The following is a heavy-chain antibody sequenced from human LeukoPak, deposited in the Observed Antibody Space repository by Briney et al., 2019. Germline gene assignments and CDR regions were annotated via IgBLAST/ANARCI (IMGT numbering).Heavy chain of an antibody. V-gene: IGHV3-30*03. Sequence: GGSLRLSCAASGFTFSSYGMHWVRQAPGKGLEWVAVISYDGSNKYYADSVKGRFTISRDNSKNTLYLQMNSLRAEDTAVYYCARGFGGYSYGETDFDYWGQGTLVTVSS. CDR3: ARGFGGYSYGETDFDY. D-gene: IGHD5-18*01. CDR2: ISYDGSNK. J-gene: IGHJ4*02. CDR1: GFTFSSYG.